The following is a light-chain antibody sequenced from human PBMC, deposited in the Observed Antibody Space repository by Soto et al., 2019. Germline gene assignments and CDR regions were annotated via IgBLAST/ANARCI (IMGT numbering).Light chain of an antibody. J-gene: IGKJ1*01. Sequence: EIVLTQSPGTLSLSPGERATLSCRASQSLSSSYLAWYQQKPGQAPRLLVYGASSRATGIPDRFSGSGSGTAFTLAITRLEPESVAVAYCQQYGSSPWTFGQRTKVEV. CDR2: GAS. CDR1: QSLSSSY. CDR3: QQYGSSPWT. V-gene: IGKV3-20*01.